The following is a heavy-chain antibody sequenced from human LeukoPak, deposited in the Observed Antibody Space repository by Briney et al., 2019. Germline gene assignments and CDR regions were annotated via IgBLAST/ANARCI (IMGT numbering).Heavy chain of an antibody. D-gene: IGHD6-13*01. J-gene: IGHJ5*02. CDR1: GGSIRSSSYY. V-gene: IGHV4-39*01. CDR2: IYYSGSP. CDR3: TRQIAAGGIDP. Sequence: SEALSLTCTVSGGSIRSSSYYWGWIRQPPGKGLEWIGSIYYSGSPYHNPSLKSRVTVSVDTSRNQFSLQLSSVTAADTAVYYCTRQIAAGGIDPWGQGTLVTVSS.